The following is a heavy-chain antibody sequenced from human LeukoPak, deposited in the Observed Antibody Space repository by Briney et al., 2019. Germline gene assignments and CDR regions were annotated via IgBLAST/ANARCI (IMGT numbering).Heavy chain of an antibody. V-gene: IGHV4-39*07. D-gene: IGHD3-10*01. CDR1: GGSISSSSYY. J-gene: IGHJ3*02. CDR2: IYYSGST. Sequence: GSLSLTCTVSGGSISSSSYYWAWIRQPPGKGLEWIGSIYYSGSTYYNPSLKSRVTISVGTSKTQFSLKLRSVTAADTALYYCARAADMIRGIVGAFDIWGQGTMVTVSS. CDR3: ARAADMIRGIVGAFDI.